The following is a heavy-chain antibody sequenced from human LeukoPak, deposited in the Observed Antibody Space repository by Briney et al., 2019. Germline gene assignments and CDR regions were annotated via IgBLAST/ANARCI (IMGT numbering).Heavy chain of an antibody. J-gene: IGHJ5*02. V-gene: IGHV3-23*01. CDR3: ARFEGTRPAAKPLNGFDP. D-gene: IGHD2-2*01. Sequence: GGSLRLSCAASGFTFSSYAMSWVRQAPGKGLEWVSAISGSGGSTYYADSVKGRFTISRDNSKNTLYLQMNSLRAEDTAVYYCARFEGTRPAAKPLNGFDPWGQGTLVTVSS. CDR2: ISGSGGST. CDR1: GFTFSSYA.